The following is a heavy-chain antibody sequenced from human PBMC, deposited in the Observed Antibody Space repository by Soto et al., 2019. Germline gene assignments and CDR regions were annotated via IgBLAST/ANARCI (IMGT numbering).Heavy chain of an antibody. Sequence: QVQLVESGGGLVKPGGSLRLSCAASGFTFSDYYMAWIRQAPGRGLEWISYISGSTTGIYYADSVKGRFTISRDNAKTSLYLQMSSMRAEDTAVYYCARVGAGSIYYFDYWGQGTLVTVSS. CDR3: ARVGAGSIYYFDY. D-gene: IGHD3-3*02. V-gene: IGHV3-11*01. J-gene: IGHJ4*02. CDR2: ISGSTTGI. CDR1: GFTFSDYY.